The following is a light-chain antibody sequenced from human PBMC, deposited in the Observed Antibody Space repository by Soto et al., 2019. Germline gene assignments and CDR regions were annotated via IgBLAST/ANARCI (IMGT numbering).Light chain of an antibody. Sequence: QSALTQPASVSGSPGQSIAISCTGTSSDVGAYNYVSWYQQHPGKAPKLMIYDVSNRPSGVSIRFSGSKSGNTASLTISGLQAEDEPDYYCNSYTSSSTDVFRTGTKVTLL. V-gene: IGLV2-14*01. CDR3: NSYTSSSTDV. CDR1: SSDVGAYNY. CDR2: DVS. J-gene: IGLJ1*01.